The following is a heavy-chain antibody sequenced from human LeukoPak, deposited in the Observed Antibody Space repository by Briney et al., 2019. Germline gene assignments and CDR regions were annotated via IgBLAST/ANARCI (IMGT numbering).Heavy chain of an antibody. CDR2: ISGSGGST. CDR1: GLTFSSYA. V-gene: IGHV3-23*01. Sequence: PGGSLRLSCAASGLTFSSYAMSWVRQAPGKGLEWVSGISGSGGSTYYADSVKGRFTISRDNSKNTLYLQMNSLRAEDTALYYGARGPSGYHNAGGQGTLVTVSS. J-gene: IGHJ4*02. CDR3: ARGPSGYHNA. D-gene: IGHD5-12*01.